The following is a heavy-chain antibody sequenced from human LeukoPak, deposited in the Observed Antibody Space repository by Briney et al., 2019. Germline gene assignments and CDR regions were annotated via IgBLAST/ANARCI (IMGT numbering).Heavy chain of an antibody. CDR1: GFTFSSYA. D-gene: IGHD6-19*01. CDR2: IWYDGSNK. J-gene: IGHJ4*02. CDR3: AKGRDIAVAGIDY. V-gene: IGHV3-33*06. Sequence: GGSLRLSCAASGFTFSSYAMSWVRQAPGKGLEWVAVIWYDGSNKYYADSVKGRFTISRDNSKNTLYLQMNSLRAEDTAVYYCAKGRDIAVAGIDYWGQGTLVTVSS.